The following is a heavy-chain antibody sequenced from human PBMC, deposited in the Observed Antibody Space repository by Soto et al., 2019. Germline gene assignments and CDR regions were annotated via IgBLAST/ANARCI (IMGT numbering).Heavy chain of an antibody. CDR1: GGTIASSSYY. Sequence: PSETLSLTCTVSGGTIASSSYYWGWIRQPPGKGLEWIGSIYYSGSTYYNPSLKSRVTISVDTSKNQFSLKLSSVTAADTAVYYCARVLQDTAMVTPHNWFDRWGQGTLVSVSS. CDR2: IYYSGST. D-gene: IGHD5-18*01. V-gene: IGHV4-39*01. J-gene: IGHJ5*02. CDR3: ARVLQDTAMVTPHNWFDR.